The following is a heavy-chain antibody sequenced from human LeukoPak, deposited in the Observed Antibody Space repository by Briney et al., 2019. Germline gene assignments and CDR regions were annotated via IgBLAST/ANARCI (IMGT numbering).Heavy chain of an antibody. J-gene: IGHJ5*02. CDR1: GYTFTGYY. D-gene: IGHD3-10*01. V-gene: IGHV1-2*02. CDR3: ARDRITMVRGIQNWFDP. CDR2: INPNSGGT. Sequence: ASVKVSCKASGYTFTGYYMHWVRQAPGQGLEWMGWINPNSGGTNYAQKFQGRVNMTRDTSISTAYMELSRLRSDDTAVYYCARDRITMVRGIQNWFDPWGQGTLVTVSS.